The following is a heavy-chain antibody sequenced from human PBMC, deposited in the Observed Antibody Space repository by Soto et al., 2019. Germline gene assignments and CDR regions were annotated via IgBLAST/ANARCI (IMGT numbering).Heavy chain of an antibody. Sequence: QVQLQESGPGLVKPSETLSLTCTVSGGSISSYYWSWIRQPPGKGLEWIGYIYYSGSTNYNPSLKSRVTVSVDTSKNQFSPKLSSVTAADTAVYYCARNLCSGGSCYWGYYFDYWGQGTLVTVSS. CDR1: GGSISSYY. CDR3: ARNLCSGGSCYWGYYFDY. D-gene: IGHD2-15*01. J-gene: IGHJ4*02. CDR2: IYYSGST. V-gene: IGHV4-59*01.